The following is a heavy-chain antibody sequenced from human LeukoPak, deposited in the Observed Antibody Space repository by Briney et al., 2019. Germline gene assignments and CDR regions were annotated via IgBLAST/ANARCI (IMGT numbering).Heavy chain of an antibody. CDR2: INPNSGGT. Sequence: GASVKVSCKASGYTFTGYYMHWVRQAPGQGLEWMGWINPNSGGTNYAQKFQGRVNMTRDTSISTAYMELSRLRSDDTAVYYCATSSPGLAPAAIMDYWGQGTLVTVSS. D-gene: IGHD2-2*02. J-gene: IGHJ4*02. CDR1: GYTFTGYY. V-gene: IGHV1-2*02. CDR3: ATSSPGLAPAAIMDY.